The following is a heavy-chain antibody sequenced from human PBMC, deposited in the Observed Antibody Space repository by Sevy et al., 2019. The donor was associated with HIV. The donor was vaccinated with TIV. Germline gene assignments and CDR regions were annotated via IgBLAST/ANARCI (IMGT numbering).Heavy chain of an antibody. D-gene: IGHD3-10*01. CDR3: AKEFYRGSYFED. J-gene: IGHJ4*02. Sequence: GGSLRISCAASGFTFSSFAISWVRQAPGKGLEWVSDISGSGGGKKYADSVKGRFTVSRDNAQNTVFLQMNNLRGEDTGLYYCAKEFYRGSYFEDRGQGTLVTVSS. CDR2: ISGSGGGK. V-gene: IGHV3-23*01. CDR1: GFTFSSFA.